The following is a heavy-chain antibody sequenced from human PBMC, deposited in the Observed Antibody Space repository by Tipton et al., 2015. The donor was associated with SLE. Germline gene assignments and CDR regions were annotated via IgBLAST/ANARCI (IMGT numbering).Heavy chain of an antibody. CDR1: GFTFDDYA. D-gene: IGHD3-22*01. Sequence: SLRLSCAASGFTFDDYAMNWVRQAPGKGLEWVSLISWDGGSTYYADSVKGRFTISRDNSKNSLYLQMNSLRAEDTALYYCAKDRKGYYDSGGFGVDYWGQGTLVTVSS. CDR2: ISWDGGST. J-gene: IGHJ4*02. CDR3: AKDRKGYYDSGGFGVDY. V-gene: IGHV3-43D*04.